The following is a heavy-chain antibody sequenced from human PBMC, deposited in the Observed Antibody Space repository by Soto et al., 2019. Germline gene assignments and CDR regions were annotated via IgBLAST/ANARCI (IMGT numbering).Heavy chain of an antibody. CDR2: INHSGST. CDR1: GGSFSGYY. D-gene: IGHD5-18*01. CDR3: ARGRGYSYGYEFDY. J-gene: IGHJ4*02. Sequence: QVQLQQWGAGLLKPSETLSLTCAVYGGSFSGYYWSWIRQPPGKGLEWIGEINHSGSTNYNPSLKSRVTISVDTSKNQFSLKLSSVTAADTAVYYCARGRGYSYGYEFDYWGQGTLVTLSS. V-gene: IGHV4-34*01.